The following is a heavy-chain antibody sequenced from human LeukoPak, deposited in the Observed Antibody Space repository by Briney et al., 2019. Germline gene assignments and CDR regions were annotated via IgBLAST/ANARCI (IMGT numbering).Heavy chain of an antibody. CDR2: ISYDGSNK. CDR1: GFTFSSYG. D-gene: IGHD4-17*01. J-gene: IGHJ4*02. V-gene: IGHV3-30*18. CDR3: AKPESTVTTLGYYFDY. Sequence: GRSLRLSCAASGFTFSSYGMHWVRQAPGKGLEWVAVISYDGSNKYYADSVKGRFTISRDNSKNTLYLQMNSLRAEDTAVYYCAKPESTVTTLGYYFDYWGQGTLVTVSS.